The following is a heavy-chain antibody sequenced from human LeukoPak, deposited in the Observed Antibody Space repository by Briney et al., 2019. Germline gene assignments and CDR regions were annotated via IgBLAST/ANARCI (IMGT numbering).Heavy chain of an antibody. CDR2: IYYSGST. J-gene: IGHJ6*02. Sequence: SETLSLTCTVSGGSINSYYWTWIRQPPGKGLEWIGYIYYSGSTHYNPSLNSRVTISMDTSKNHFSLKLSSVTAADSAIYYCARTSRHFYGSGSNLTPWPADMDVWGQGTKVTVSS. CDR3: ARTSRHFYGSGSNLTPWPADMDV. V-gene: IGHV4-59*01. CDR1: GGSINSYY. D-gene: IGHD3-10*01.